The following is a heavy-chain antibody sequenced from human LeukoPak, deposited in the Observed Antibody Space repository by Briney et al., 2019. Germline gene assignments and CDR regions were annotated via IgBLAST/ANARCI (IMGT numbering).Heavy chain of an antibody. CDR2: IYYSGTT. V-gene: IGHV4-39*01. Sequence: PSETLSLXCIVSGGSISSSNYYWGWIRQPPGKGLEWIGTIYYSGTTYYNPSLESRVTIFEDTSKNQFSLMLTSVTAADTAVYYCARQISDYYYYYMDVWGKGTTVTVSS. CDR3: ARQISDYYYYYMDV. CDR1: GGSISSSNYY. J-gene: IGHJ6*03. D-gene: IGHD3-10*01.